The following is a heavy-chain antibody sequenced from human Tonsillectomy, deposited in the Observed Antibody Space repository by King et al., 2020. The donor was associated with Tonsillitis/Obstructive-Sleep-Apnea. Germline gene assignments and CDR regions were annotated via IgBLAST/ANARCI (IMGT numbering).Heavy chain of an antibody. CDR3: ARNYGDPDC. J-gene: IGHJ4*02. CDR2: INRNGGST. Sequence: VQLVESGGGVVRPGGSLRLSCAASGFTFDDFGMSWVRQAPEKGLEWVSGINRNGGSTSYADSVKGRFTLSRDNAKNSLYLQMRSLRAEDTAFYYCARNYGDPDCWGQGTLVTVSS. V-gene: IGHV3-20*04. D-gene: IGHD4-17*01. CDR1: GFTFDDFG.